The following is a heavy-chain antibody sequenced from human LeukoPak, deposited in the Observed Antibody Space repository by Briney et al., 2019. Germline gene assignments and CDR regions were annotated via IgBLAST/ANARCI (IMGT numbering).Heavy chain of an antibody. V-gene: IGHV1-46*01. Sequence: ASVKVSCKASGYTFTSYGISWVRQAPGQGLEWMGIINPSGGSTSYAQKFQGRVTMTRDTSTSTVYMELSSLRSEDTAVYYCARDHSSSWYQALYYFDYWGQGTLVTVSS. CDR3: ARDHSSSWYQALYYFDY. J-gene: IGHJ4*02. CDR2: INPSGGST. D-gene: IGHD6-13*01. CDR1: GYTFTSYG.